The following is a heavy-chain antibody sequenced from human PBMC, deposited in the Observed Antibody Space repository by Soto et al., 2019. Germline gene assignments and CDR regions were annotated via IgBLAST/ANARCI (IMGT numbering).Heavy chain of an antibody. CDR3: ARGIGRVTTFDY. CDR1: GGSVTSGSYY. D-gene: IGHD4-17*01. CDR2: MYYSGST. J-gene: IGHJ4*02. Sequence: SETLSLTCTVSGGSVTSGSYYWSWIRQPPGKGLEWIGYMYYSGSTNSNPSPKSRVTMSVDTSKNQFSLKLSSVTAADTAVYYCARGIGRVTTFDYWGQGTQVTVSS. V-gene: IGHV4-61*01.